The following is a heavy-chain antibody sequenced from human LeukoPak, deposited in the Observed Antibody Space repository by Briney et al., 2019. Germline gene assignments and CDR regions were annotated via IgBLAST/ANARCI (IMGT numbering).Heavy chain of an antibody. Sequence: ASVKVSCKASGYTFTSYGISWVRQAPGQGLEWMGWLNPNSGGTNYAQKFQGRVTMTRDTSISTAYMELSRLRSDDTAVYYCARDGNYDFWSDYYYYYMDVWGKGTTVTVSS. CDR1: GYTFTSYG. CDR3: ARDGNYDFWSDYYYYYMDV. V-gene: IGHV1-2*02. D-gene: IGHD3-3*01. CDR2: LNPNSGGT. J-gene: IGHJ6*03.